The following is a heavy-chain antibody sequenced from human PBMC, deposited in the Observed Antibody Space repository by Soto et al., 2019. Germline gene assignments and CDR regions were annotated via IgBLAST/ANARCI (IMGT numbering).Heavy chain of an antibody. CDR2: ISGSGGST. D-gene: IGHD2-15*01. V-gene: IGHV3-23*01. Sequence: GGSLRLSCAASGFTFSSYAMSWFRQAPGKGLEWVSAISGSGGSTYYADSVKGRFTISRDNSKNTLYLQMNSLRAEDTAVYYCAKDPLLVYCSGRRCPPGYFHFPCQGPLV. J-gene: IGHJ4*02. CDR1: GFTFSSYA. CDR3: AKDPLLVYCSGRRCPPGYFHF.